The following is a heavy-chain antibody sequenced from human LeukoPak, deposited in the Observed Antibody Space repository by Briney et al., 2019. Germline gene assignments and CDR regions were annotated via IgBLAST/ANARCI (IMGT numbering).Heavy chain of an antibody. CDR1: GFTFSGHW. V-gene: IGHV3-7*01. J-gene: IGHJ3*02. CDR3: AKGSSRPPNAFDI. Sequence: PGGSLRLSCTASGFTFSGHWMSWVRQTPGKGLEWVASIRQDGSEKHYVDSVEGRFIISRDNAKNSLHLQMNSLRAEVTAVYYCAKGSSRPPNAFDIWGQGTLVTVSS. D-gene: IGHD6-6*01. CDR2: IRQDGSEK.